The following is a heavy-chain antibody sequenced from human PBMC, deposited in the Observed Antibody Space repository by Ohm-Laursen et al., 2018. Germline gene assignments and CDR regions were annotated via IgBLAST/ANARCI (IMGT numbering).Heavy chain of an antibody. CDR2: IKQDGSEK. J-gene: IGHJ4*02. V-gene: IGHV3-7*01. Sequence: SLRLSCTASGFTFSRHWMTWVRQAPGKGLEWVANIKQDGSEKYYVDSVKGRFTISRDNAKNTFYLQMNSLRVEDTAVYYCTRVLADWGQGTLVTVSS. CDR1: GFTFSRHW. CDR3: TRVLAD.